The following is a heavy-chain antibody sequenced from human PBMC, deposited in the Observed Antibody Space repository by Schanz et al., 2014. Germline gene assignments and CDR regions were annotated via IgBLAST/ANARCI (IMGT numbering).Heavy chain of an antibody. J-gene: IGHJ6*02. Sequence: DVQLVESGGTLVRPGGSLRLSCAASGFNFSSHWMTWVRQAPGRELEWVANIRQDVRAKYYVDSVKGRFTISRDNIASSLFLQMNSLRAEDSAVYYCARGLIVGDGQHFYFSYGLDVWGQGTTVTVSS. CDR3: ARGLIVGDGQHFYFSYGLDV. D-gene: IGHD1-26*01. CDR2: IRQDVRAK. V-gene: IGHV3-7*01. CDR1: GFNFSSHW.